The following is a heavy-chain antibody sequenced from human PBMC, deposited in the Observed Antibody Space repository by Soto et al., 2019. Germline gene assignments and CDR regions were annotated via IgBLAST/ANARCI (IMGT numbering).Heavy chain of an antibody. CDR1: GFTFSSYG. Sequence: QVQLVESGGGVVQPGRSLRLSCAASGFTFSSYGMHWVRQAPGKGLEWVAVISYDGRNKYYADSVKGRFTISRDNSKNTLYLQMNSLRAEDTAVYYCAKVRIYSSSWYYYGMDVWGQGTTVTVSS. CDR3: AKVRIYSSSWYYYGMDV. CDR2: ISYDGRNK. V-gene: IGHV3-30*18. D-gene: IGHD6-13*01. J-gene: IGHJ6*02.